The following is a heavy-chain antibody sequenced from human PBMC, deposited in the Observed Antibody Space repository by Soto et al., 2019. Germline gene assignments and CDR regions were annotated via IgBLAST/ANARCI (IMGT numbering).Heavy chain of an antibody. CDR2: ISAYNGNT. J-gene: IGHJ4*02. D-gene: IGHD3-22*01. V-gene: IGHV1-18*01. CDR1: GYTFTSYG. Sequence: SVKVSCKASGYTFTSYGISWVRQAPGQGLEWMGWISAYNGNTNYAQKLQGRVTMTTDTSTSTAYMELRSLRSDDTAVYYCARSVGSYDSSGYYFDYWGQGTLVTVSS. CDR3: ARSVGSYDSSGYYFDY.